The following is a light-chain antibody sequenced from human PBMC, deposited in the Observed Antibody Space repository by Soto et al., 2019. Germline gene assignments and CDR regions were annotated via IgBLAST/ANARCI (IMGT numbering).Light chain of an antibody. CDR3: TSYTSSNTLA. V-gene: IGLV2-14*01. Sequence: QSVLTQPASVSGSPGQSITISCTGTSSDVGGYNYVSWYQQHPGKAPKLMIYDVSNRPSGVSNRFSGSKSGNTASLTISGLQAEDEGNYYCTSYTSSNTLAFGGGTQLTVL. J-gene: IGLJ2*01. CDR1: SSDVGGYNY. CDR2: DVS.